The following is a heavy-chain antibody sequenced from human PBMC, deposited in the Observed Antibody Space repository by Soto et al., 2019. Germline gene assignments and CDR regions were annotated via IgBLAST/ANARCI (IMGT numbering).Heavy chain of an antibody. CDR1: GGTFSSYA. CDR2: IIPIFGTT. D-gene: IGHD2-2*01. CDR3: AGVRYCISTSCYGVDP. Sequence: QVQLVQSGAEVKKPGSSVKVSCKASGGTFSSYAISWVRQAPGQGLEWMGGIIPIFGTTNYAQKFQGRVTITADESTSTAYMELSSLRSEDTAVYYCAGVRYCISTSCYGVDPWGQGTLVTVSS. V-gene: IGHV1-69*12. J-gene: IGHJ5*02.